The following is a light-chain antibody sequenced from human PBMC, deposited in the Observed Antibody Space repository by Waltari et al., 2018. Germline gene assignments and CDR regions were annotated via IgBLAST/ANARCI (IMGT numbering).Light chain of an antibody. CDR2: GKD. J-gene: IGLJ3*02. V-gene: IGLV3-19*01. CDR3: ASRDISYSWV. CDR1: SRRRYY. Sequence: SSALSQDPTVSVALGQTVTITCQGDSRRRYYAAWYPVRPRPAPVLVLYGKDIRPSGIPGRSSGSQSGSTASLTITGAQAEDEADYYCASRDISYSWVFGGGTRLTVL.